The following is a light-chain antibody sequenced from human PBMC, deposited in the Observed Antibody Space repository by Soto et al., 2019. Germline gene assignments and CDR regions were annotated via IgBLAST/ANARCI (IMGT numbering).Light chain of an antibody. CDR2: AAS. CDR3: QQLSSYPVT. Sequence: IQLTQSPSSLSASVGDRVTITCRASQDIGIYLAWYQQKPGKAPNLLIYAASSLQRGVPSRFSGSGSGTDFTLTIRGLQPEDFATYHCQQLSSYPVTFGQGTKVDI. V-gene: IGKV1-9*01. J-gene: IGKJ1*01. CDR1: QDIGIY.